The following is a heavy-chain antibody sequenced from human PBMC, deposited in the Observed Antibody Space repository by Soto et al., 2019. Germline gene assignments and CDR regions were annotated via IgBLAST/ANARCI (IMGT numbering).Heavy chain of an antibody. CDR2: IKTDGTST. Sequence: EVQLVESGGALVQPGGPLTLSCAASGFTFSRHWMHWVRQAPGKGLVWVSCIKTDGTSTSYADSVKARFTISRDNAKNTLGLQMNSLTAEDTAVYYCARDMRAVPWYGGVSSAFDIWGQGTVVTVSS. V-gene: IGHV3-74*01. D-gene: IGHD3-10*01. CDR1: GFTFSRHW. J-gene: IGHJ3*02. CDR3: ARDMRAVPWYGGVSSAFDI.